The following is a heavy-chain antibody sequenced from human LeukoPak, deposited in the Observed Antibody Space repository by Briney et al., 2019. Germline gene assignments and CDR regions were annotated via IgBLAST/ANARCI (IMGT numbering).Heavy chain of an antibody. CDR3: ARVRSAAAGPLDY. V-gene: IGHV3-7*01. CDR1: GFSFDSYW. D-gene: IGHD6-13*01. CDR2: INHDGAEK. J-gene: IGHJ4*02. Sequence: GGSLRLSCVGSGFSFDSYWMNWVRQAPGRGLEWVANINHDGAEKYYVDSVKGRFTISRDNANKSLYLQMNSLSADDTAVYHCARVRSAAAGPLDYWGQGTLVTVSS.